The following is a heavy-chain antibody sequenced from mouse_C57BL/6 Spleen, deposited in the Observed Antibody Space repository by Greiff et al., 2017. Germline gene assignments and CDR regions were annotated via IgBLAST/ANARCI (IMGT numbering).Heavy chain of an antibody. V-gene: IGHV1-7*01. CDR2: INPSSGYT. D-gene: IGHD2-4*01. CDR1: GYTFTSYW. J-gene: IGHJ3*01. Sequence: VQLQQSGAELAKPGASVKLSCKASGYTFTSYWMHWVKQRPGQGLEWIGYINPSSGYTKYNQKFKDKATLTADKSSSTAYMQLSSLTYEDSAVYYCATIYYDYDRGFAYWGQGTLVTVSA. CDR3: ATIYYDYDRGFAY.